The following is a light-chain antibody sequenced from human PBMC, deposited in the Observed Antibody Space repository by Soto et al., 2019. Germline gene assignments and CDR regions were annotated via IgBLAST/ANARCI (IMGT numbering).Light chain of an antibody. V-gene: IGKV2-30*01. Sequence: DVVMTQSPLSLPVTLGQPASISCRSSQTLVYSDGNTYLNWFQQRPGQSPRRLIYKVSNRDSGVPDRFSGSGSGTVFTLKISRVEAEDVGVYYCMQGTHWNTFGQGTKLEIK. CDR2: KVS. CDR1: QTLVYSDGNTY. CDR3: MQGTHWNT. J-gene: IGKJ2*01.